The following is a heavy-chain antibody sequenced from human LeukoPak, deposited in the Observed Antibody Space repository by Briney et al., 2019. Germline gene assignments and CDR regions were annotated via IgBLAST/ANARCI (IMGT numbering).Heavy chain of an antibody. J-gene: IGHJ4*02. CDR3: AKGRTGLSYGYGIDY. V-gene: IGHV3-23*01. Sequence: GGSLRLSCAASAFTFSSYAMSWVRQAPGEGLEWVSSISTSDGTTYYADSVKGRFTISRDNSKNTLYLQMNSLRAEDAAIYYCAKGRTGLSYGYGIDYWGQGTLVTVSS. CDR2: ISTSDGTT. CDR1: AFTFSSYA. D-gene: IGHD5-18*01.